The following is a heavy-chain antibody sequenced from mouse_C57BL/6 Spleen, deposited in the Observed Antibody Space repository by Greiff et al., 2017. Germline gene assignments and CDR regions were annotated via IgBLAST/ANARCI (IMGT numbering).Heavy chain of an antibody. CDR3: ARGYDYDGYYAMDY. V-gene: IGHV1-55*01. CDR1: GYTFTSYW. D-gene: IGHD2-4*01. CDR2: IYPGSGST. Sequence: VQLQQSGAELVKPGASVKMSCKASGYTFTSYWITWVKQRPGQGLEWIGDIYPGSGSTNYNEKFKSKATLTVDTSSSTAYMQLSSLTSEDSAVYYCARGYDYDGYYAMDYWGQGTSVTVSS. J-gene: IGHJ4*01.